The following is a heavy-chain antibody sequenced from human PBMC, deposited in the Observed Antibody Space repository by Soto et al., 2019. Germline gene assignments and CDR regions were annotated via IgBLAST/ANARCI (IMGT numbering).Heavy chain of an antibody. CDR3: ARDSLALFDS. CDR1: DGSVSSGSYY. CDR2: IYSSGST. Sequence: QAQLQESGPGLVKPSETLSLTCTVSDGSVSSGSYYWTWIRQPPGKGLEWIGYIYSSGSTLYNPSLKSRVIISVDQSMNQFSLKLSSVTAAYTAVYYCARDSLALFDSWGQGTLFTGSS. J-gene: IGHJ4*02. D-gene: IGHD5-12*01. V-gene: IGHV4-61*01.